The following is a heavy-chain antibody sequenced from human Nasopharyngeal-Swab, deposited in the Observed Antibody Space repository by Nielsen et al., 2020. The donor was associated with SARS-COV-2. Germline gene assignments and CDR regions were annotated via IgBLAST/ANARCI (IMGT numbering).Heavy chain of an antibody. CDR1: GFTFSSYW. D-gene: IGHD6-13*01. CDR2: IKQDGSEK. Sequence: GGSLRLSCAASGFTFSSYWMSWVRQAPGKGLEGVAKIKQDGSEKYYVDSVKGRFTISRDNAKNSLYLQMNSLRAEDTAVYYCARDSFSRVGAAGSSHYYYYGMDVWGQGTTVTVSS. V-gene: IGHV3-7*01. J-gene: IGHJ6*02. CDR3: ARDSFSRVGAAGSSHYYYYGMDV.